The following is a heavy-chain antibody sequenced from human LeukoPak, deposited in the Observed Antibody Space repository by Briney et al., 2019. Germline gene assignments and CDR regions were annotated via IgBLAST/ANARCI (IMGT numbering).Heavy chain of an antibody. CDR2: ISSSGSTI. V-gene: IGHV3-11*01. D-gene: IGHD3-22*01. J-gene: IGHJ4*02. CDR1: GFTFSDYY. Sequence: PGGSLRLSCAASGFTFSDYYMSWIRQAPGKGLEWVSYISSSGSTIYYADSVKGRFTISRDNAKNSLYLQMNSLRAEDTAVYYCAKFSSSGSSGYYPTPFDYWGQGTLVTVSS. CDR3: AKFSSSGSSGYYPTPFDY.